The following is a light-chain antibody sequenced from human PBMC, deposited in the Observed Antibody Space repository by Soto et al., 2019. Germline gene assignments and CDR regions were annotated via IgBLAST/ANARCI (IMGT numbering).Light chain of an antibody. CDR1: SSNIGRNS. V-gene: IGLV1-44*01. J-gene: IGLJ1*01. CDR3: GAWDDSLNGLYV. Sequence: QAVVTQPPSASGTPGQRVTISCSGSSSNIGRNSVNWYQQLPGTAPKLLIYSNTQRPSGVPDRFSGSKSGTSASLAISGLQSEDEADYYCGAWDDSLNGLYVFGTGTKLTVL. CDR2: SNT.